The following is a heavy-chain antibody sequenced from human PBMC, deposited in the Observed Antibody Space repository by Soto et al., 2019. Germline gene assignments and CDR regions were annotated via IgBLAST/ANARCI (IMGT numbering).Heavy chain of an antibody. CDR2: IIPILGIA. CDR3: ARASVVVAATPDWFDP. Sequence: QVQLVQSGAEVKKPGSSVKVSCKASGGTFSSYTISWVRQAPGQGLEWMGRIIPILGIANYAQKFQGRVTITADKSTSTAYMELSSLRSEDTAVYYCARASVVVAATPDWFDPWGQGTLVTVSS. D-gene: IGHD2-15*01. J-gene: IGHJ5*02. V-gene: IGHV1-69*02. CDR1: GGTFSSYT.